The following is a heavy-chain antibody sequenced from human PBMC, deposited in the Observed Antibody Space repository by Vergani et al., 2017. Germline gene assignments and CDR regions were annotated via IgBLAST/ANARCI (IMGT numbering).Heavy chain of an antibody. J-gene: IGHJ4*02. Sequence: EVQLVESGGGLVQPGGSLRLSCAASGFTFSSNYITWVRQAPGKGLEWVSVIYSGGSTYYSDSVKGRFTISRDKSKNTQYLQMSSLRAEDTAVYYCARPGDSSPTEAFDIWGQGTLVTVSS. CDR1: GFTFSSNY. V-gene: IGHV3-66*02. D-gene: IGHD6-13*01. CDR3: ARPGDSSPTEAFDI. CDR2: IYSGGST.